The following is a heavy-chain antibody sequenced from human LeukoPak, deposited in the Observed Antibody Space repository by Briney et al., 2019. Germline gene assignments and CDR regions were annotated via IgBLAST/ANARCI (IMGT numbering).Heavy chain of an antibody. CDR2: IKQDGSEK. J-gene: IGHJ4*02. Sequence: PGGSLRLSCAASGFTISSYWMNWVRQAPGKGLEWVANIKQDGSEKKYVDSVKGRFTISRDNTQNSLYLQMNSLRAEDTAVYYCAREEAVAGFVDYWGQGTLVTVSS. D-gene: IGHD6-19*01. V-gene: IGHV3-7*01. CDR3: AREEAVAGFVDY. CDR1: GFTISSYW.